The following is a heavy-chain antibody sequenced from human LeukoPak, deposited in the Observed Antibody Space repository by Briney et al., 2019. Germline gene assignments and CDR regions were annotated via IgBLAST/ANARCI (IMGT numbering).Heavy chain of an antibody. V-gene: IGHV3-30*18. CDR2: ISYDGTNK. Sequence: GGSLRLSCAASGFTFSSYGMHWVRQAPGKGLEWVAVISYDGTNKYYADSVKGRFTISRDNSKNTLSLQMNSLRAEDTAVYYCAKDWGRYFASGSSYFDYWGQGTLVTVSS. CDR3: AKDWGRYFASGSSYFDY. J-gene: IGHJ4*02. D-gene: IGHD3-10*01. CDR1: GFTFSSYG.